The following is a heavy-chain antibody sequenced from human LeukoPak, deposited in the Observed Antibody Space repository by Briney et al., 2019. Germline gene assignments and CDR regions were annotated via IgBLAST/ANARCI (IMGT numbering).Heavy chain of an antibody. D-gene: IGHD3-10*01. Sequence: GGSLRLSCAASGSTFSNAWMSWVRQAPGKGLEWVGRIKSKTDGGTADYAAPVKGRLTISRDDSKSTLYLQMSSLKAEDTAVYYCTTYLYGSGTNWGQGTLVTVSS. J-gene: IGHJ4*02. CDR1: GSTFSNAW. V-gene: IGHV3-15*01. CDR3: TTYLYGSGTN. CDR2: IKSKTDGGTA.